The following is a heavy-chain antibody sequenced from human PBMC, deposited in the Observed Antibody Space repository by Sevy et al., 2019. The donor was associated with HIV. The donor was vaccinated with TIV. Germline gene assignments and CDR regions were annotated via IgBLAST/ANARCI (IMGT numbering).Heavy chain of an antibody. CDR1: GGSISSYY. CDR3: ARDNTYYYDSSGRRDWFDP. D-gene: IGHD3-22*01. J-gene: IGHJ5*02. CDR2: IYYSGST. Sequence: SETLSLTCTVSGGSISSYYWSWIRQPPGKGLEWIGYIYYSGSTNYNPALKSRVTISVDTSKNQFSLKLSSVTAADTAGYYCARDNTYYYDSSGRRDWFDPWGQGTLVTVSS. V-gene: IGHV4-59*01.